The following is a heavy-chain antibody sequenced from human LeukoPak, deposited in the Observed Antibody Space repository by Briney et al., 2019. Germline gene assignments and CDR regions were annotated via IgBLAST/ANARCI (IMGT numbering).Heavy chain of an antibody. Sequence: SETLSLTCTVSGGSISTYYWSWIRQPPGKGLEWIGYIYYNGDTNYNPSLKSRVTISVDTSKKQFSLKLRTVTAADTAVYYCARTNAFDIWGQGTMVTVSS. CDR1: GGSISTYY. J-gene: IGHJ3*02. V-gene: IGHV4-59*01. CDR3: ARTNAFDI. CDR2: IYYNGDT.